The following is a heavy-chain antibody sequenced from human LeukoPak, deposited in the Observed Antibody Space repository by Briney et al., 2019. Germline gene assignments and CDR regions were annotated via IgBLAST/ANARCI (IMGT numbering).Heavy chain of an antibody. CDR2: ISWNSGSI. CDR1: GFTFDDYA. J-gene: IGHJ6*02. D-gene: IGHD3-9*01. Sequence: GGSLRLSCAASGFTFDDYAMHWVRQAPGKGLEWVSGISWNSGSIGYADSVKGRFTISRDNAKNSLYLQMNSLRAEDTAVYYCARDHDILGMDVWGQGTTVTVSS. V-gene: IGHV3-9*01. CDR3: ARDHDILGMDV.